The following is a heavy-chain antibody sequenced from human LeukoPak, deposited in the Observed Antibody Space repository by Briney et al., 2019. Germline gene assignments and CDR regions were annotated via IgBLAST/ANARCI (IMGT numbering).Heavy chain of an antibody. D-gene: IGHD1/OR15-1a*01. CDR1: GFTFSNYG. CDR3: MRAEGRVEHSGDY. CDR2: IWHDGSTK. V-gene: IGHV3-33*01. J-gene: IGHJ4*02. Sequence: PGRSLRLSCAASGFTFSNYGMHWVRQAPGKGLEWVAVIWHDGSTKYYGDSVKGRFTISRDNSINTLFLQMKSLRAEDTAVYYGMRAEGRVEHSGDYWGQGTLVTVSS.